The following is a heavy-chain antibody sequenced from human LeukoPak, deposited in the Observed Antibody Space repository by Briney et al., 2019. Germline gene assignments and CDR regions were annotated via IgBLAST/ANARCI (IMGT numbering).Heavy chain of an antibody. CDR3: ARVRVATDAFDI. CDR2: ISGGSSFT. CDR1: GFSFSSFS. V-gene: IGHV3-21*04. J-gene: IGHJ3*02. Sequence: RGSLRLSCAASGFSFSSFSMNWVRQAPGKGLEWVSYISGGSSFTYYVDSVKGRFTISRDNSKNTLYLQMNSLRAEGTAVYYCARVRVATDAFDIWGQGTMVTVSS. D-gene: IGHD2-15*01.